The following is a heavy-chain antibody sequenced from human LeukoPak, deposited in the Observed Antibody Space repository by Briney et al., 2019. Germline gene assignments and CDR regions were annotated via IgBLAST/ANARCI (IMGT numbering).Heavy chain of an antibody. Sequence: QPGGSLRLSCAASGFTFSNYAMSWVRQAPGKGLEWVSGISGSSGSTYYADSVKGRFTISRDNSKNTLYLQMNSLRAEDTAVYYCAKDHDYGDYWTAPPRPTSDYWGQGTLVTVSS. CDR2: ISGSSGST. J-gene: IGHJ4*02. CDR1: GFTFSNYA. CDR3: AKDHDYGDYWTAPPRPTSDY. V-gene: IGHV3-23*01. D-gene: IGHD4-17*01.